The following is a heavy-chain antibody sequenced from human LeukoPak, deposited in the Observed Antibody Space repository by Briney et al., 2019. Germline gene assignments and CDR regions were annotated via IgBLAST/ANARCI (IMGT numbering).Heavy chain of an antibody. CDR3: ARDSLTSTYA. CDR2: INPNSGGT. V-gene: IGHV1-2*06. Sequence: ASVKVSRKASVYTLTGYYMHWVRQAPGQGLTWMGRINPNSGGTNYAQKFQGRVTMTRDTSISTAYMELSKLRSDDTAVYYCARDSLTSTYAWGQGTLVTVSS. D-gene: IGHD4/OR15-4a*01. CDR1: VYTLTGYY. J-gene: IGHJ5*02.